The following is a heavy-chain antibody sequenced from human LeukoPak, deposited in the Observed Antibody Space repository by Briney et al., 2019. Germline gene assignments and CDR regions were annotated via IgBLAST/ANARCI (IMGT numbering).Heavy chain of an antibody. CDR1: GYTFTSYG. V-gene: IGHV1-18*01. Sequence: ASVKVSCKASGYTFTSYGISWVRQAPGQGLEWMGWISAYNGNTNYAQKLQGRVTMTTDTSTSTAYVELRSLRSDDTAVYYCARDDPVVPAAIPGDYWGQGTLVTVSS. D-gene: IGHD2-2*02. CDR3: ARDDPVVPAAIPGDY. J-gene: IGHJ4*02. CDR2: ISAYNGNT.